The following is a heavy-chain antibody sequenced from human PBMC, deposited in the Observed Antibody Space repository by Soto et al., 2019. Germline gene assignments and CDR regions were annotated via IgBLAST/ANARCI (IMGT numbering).Heavy chain of an antibody. CDR3: ARSPGYYDSSGYPQHYFDY. Sequence: SSVHVCFQASGGTFSSYAISWLRHAPAPVAEWMGGIIPIFGTANYAQKFQGRVTITADESTSTAYMELSSLRSEDTAVYYCARSPGYYDSSGYPQHYFDYWGQGTLVTVSS. J-gene: IGHJ4*02. CDR1: GGTFSSYA. V-gene: IGHV1-69*13. CDR2: IIPIFGTA. D-gene: IGHD3-22*01.